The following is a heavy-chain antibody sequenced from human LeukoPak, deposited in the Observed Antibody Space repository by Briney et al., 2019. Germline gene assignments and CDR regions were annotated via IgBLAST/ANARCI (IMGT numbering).Heavy chain of an antibody. Sequence: GASVKVSCRASGYTFTSYGISWVRQAPGQGLEWMGGIIPIFGTANYAQKFQGRVTITADESTSTAYMELSSLRSEDTAVYYCANTYYYGSGSYPIDYWGQGTLVTVSS. CDR3: ANTYYYGSGSYPIDY. V-gene: IGHV1-69*13. J-gene: IGHJ4*02. CDR1: GYTFTSYG. D-gene: IGHD3-10*01. CDR2: IIPIFGTA.